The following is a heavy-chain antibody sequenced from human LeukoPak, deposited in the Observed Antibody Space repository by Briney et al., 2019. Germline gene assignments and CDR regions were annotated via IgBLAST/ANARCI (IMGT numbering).Heavy chain of an antibody. D-gene: IGHD2-2*01. CDR1: GFTFSSYA. CDR3: AREARYCSSTSCYEPSYGMDV. Sequence: GGSLRLSCAASGFTFSSYAMHWVRQAPGKGLEWVAVISYDGSNKYYADSVKGRFTISRDNSKNTLYLQMNSLRAEDTAVYYCAREARYCSSTSCYEPSYGMDVWGKGTTVTVSS. J-gene: IGHJ6*04. CDR2: ISYDGSNK. V-gene: IGHV3-30*04.